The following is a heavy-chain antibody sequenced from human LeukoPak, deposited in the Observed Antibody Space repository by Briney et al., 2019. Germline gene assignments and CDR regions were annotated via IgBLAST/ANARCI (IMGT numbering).Heavy chain of an antibody. V-gene: IGHV3-33*01. J-gene: IGHJ4*02. CDR3: AREGGQQLGSFDY. CDR1: GFTFSNYG. Sequence: GRSLRLSCAASGFTFSNYGMHWVRQAPGQGLGWVAIIWYDGSKKYYVDSVKGRFAISRDNSKNTLYLQMNSLKAEDTAVYYCAREGGQQLGSFDYWGQGTLVTVSS. CDR2: IWYDGSKK. D-gene: IGHD6-13*01.